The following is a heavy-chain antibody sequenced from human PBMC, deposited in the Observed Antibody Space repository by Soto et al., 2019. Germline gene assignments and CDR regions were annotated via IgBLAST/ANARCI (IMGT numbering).Heavy chain of an antibody. CDR2: IYYSGST. Sequence: PSETLSLTCSVSGGSVSSGSYYWSWIRQPPGKGLEWIGYIYYSGSTNYNPSLKSRVTISVDTSKNQFSLKLSSVTAADTAVYYCARRYYDSSGYSAFDIWGQGTMVTVSS. CDR3: ARRYYDSSGYSAFDI. D-gene: IGHD3-22*01. J-gene: IGHJ3*02. CDR1: GGSVSSGSYY. V-gene: IGHV4-61*01.